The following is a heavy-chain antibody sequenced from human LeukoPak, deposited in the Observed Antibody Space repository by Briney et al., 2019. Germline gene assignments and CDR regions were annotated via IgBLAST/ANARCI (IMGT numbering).Heavy chain of an antibody. CDR2: FNPSGGST. CDR3: ARGMAAAGLDY. V-gene: IGHV1-46*01. D-gene: IGHD6-13*01. CDR1: GYTFTSYY. Sequence: ASVKVSCKSSGYTFTSYYMHWVRQAPGQGLEWMGIFNPSGGSTSYAQKFQGRVTMTRDMSTSTVYMELSSLRSEDTAVYYCARGMAAAGLDYWGQGTLVTVSS. J-gene: IGHJ4*02.